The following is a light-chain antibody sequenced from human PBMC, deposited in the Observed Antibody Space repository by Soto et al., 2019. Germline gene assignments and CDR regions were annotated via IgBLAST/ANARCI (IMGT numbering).Light chain of an antibody. V-gene: IGLV2-14*03. CDR3: SSYTSSSTVV. CDR1: SSDVGGSDY. CDR2: DVS. Sequence: LTQPASVSGSPGQSITISYTGTSSDVGGSDYVSWYQHHPGKAPKLLIYDVSNRPSGVSNRFSGSKSGNTASLTISGLQAEDEADYYCSSYTSSSTVVFGGGTQLTVL. J-gene: IGLJ2*01.